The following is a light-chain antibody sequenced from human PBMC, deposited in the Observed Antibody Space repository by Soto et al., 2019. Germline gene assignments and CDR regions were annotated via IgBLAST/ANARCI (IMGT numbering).Light chain of an antibody. J-gene: IGKJ3*01. V-gene: IGKV1-9*01. CDR2: GTF. Sequence: IQLTQSPSSLSASVGDRVSITCRASQDIKTYLAWYQQKQGKAPKLLISGTFTLQSGVPSRFNGSGSGTDFPLAVSRLQSEGFAAYDCQHLTNYPQFTVGPGPKVD. CDR3: QHLTNYPQFT. CDR1: QDIKTY.